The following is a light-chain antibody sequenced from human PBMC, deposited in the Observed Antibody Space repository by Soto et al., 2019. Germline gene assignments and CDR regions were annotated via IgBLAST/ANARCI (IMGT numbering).Light chain of an antibody. CDR3: QQSYSTPIT. CDR1: QSINSY. J-gene: IGKJ5*01. CDR2: AAS. Sequence: DIHMTQYPSSLSASVGDRVAITCRASQSINSYLNWYQQEPGKAPKFLIYAASSLQSGVPSRFSGSGSGTDFTLTISSLQPEDFATYYCQQSYSTPITFGQGTRLEIK. V-gene: IGKV1-39*01.